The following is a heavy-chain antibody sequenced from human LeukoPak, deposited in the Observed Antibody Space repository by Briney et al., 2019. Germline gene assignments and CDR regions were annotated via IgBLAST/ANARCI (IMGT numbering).Heavy chain of an antibody. CDR1: GDSISSYY. J-gene: IGHJ5*02. CDR2: IYSSGST. CDR3: AREGLMGNWFDL. D-gene: IGHD2-8*01. V-gene: IGHV4-4*07. Sequence: SETLSLTCTVSGDSISSYYWTWIRQPAGKGLEWIGRIYSSGSTNYNPSLKSRVTMSVDTSKNQFSLKLSSVTAADTAVYYCAREGLMGNWFDLWGQGTLVTVSS.